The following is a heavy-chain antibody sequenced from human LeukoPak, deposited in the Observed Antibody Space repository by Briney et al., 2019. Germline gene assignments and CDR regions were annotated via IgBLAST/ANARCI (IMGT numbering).Heavy chain of an antibody. Sequence: GGSLRLSCAASGFTFSMHWMSWVRQAPGKGLEWVANTKEDGSEKYYVDSVRGRFTISRDNAKNSLYLQMNSLRAEDTAVYYCARDRGSSGWYEFDYWGQGTLVTVSS. J-gene: IGHJ4*02. D-gene: IGHD6-19*01. CDR2: TKEDGSEK. V-gene: IGHV3-7*01. CDR1: GFTFSMHW. CDR3: ARDRGSSGWYEFDY.